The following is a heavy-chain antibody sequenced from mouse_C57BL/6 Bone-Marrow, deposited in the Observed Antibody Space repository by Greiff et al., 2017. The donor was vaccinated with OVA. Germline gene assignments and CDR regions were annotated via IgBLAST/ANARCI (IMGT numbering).Heavy chain of an antibody. Sequence: EVQVVESGPGLVKPSQSLSLTCSVTGYSITSGYYWNWIRQFPGNKLEWMGYISYDGSNNYNPSLKNRISITRDTSKNQFFLKLNSVTTEDTATYYCASLRRRVAYWGQGTLVTVSA. D-gene: IGHD2-12*01. J-gene: IGHJ3*01. CDR1: GYSITSGYY. V-gene: IGHV3-6*01. CDR3: ASLRRRVAY. CDR2: ISYDGSN.